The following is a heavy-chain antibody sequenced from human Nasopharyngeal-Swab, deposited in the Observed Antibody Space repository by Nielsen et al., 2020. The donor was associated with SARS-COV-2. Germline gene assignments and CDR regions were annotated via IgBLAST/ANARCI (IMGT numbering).Heavy chain of an antibody. V-gene: IGHV3-15*01. CDR1: GFTFSNAW. D-gene: IGHD2-21*02. CDR2: IKSKTDGGTT. J-gene: IGHJ3*02. CDR3: TTRGVVYCGGDCYSPGAFDI. Sequence: ETLSLTCAASGFTFSNAWMSWVRQAPGKGLEWVGRIKSKTDGGTTDYAAPVKGRFTISRDDSKNTLYLQMNSLKTEDTAVYYCTTRGVVYCGGDCYSPGAFDIWGQVTMVTVSS.